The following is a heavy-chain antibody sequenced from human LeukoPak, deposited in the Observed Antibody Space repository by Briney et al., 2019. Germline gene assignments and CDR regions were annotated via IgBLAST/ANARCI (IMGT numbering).Heavy chain of an antibody. D-gene: IGHD1-26*01. CDR3: VRDRGTYRPIDY. J-gene: IGHJ4*02. Sequence: PGGSLRLSCAASGFTFSSYSMNWVRQAPGKGLGWVSYISSSSSTIYYADSVKGRFTISRDNSKNTLYLQMNSLRAEDTAVYYCVRDRGTYRPIDYWGQGTLVTVSS. CDR2: ISSSSSTI. V-gene: IGHV3-48*01. CDR1: GFTFSSYS.